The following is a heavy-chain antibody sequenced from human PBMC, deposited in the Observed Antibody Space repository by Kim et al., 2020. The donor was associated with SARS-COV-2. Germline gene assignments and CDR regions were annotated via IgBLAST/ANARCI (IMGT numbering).Heavy chain of an antibody. Sequence: GGSLRLSCAASGFTFRSYSMNWVRQAPGKGLEWVSYITPSGSTTYSADSVRGRFTISRDNARNSLYLQMNNLRAEDTALYYCARAAYSTSPDYWGQGTLDTVSS. CDR1: GFTFRSYS. J-gene: IGHJ4*02. V-gene: IGHV3-48*04. CDR3: ARAAYSTSPDY. D-gene: IGHD6-6*01. CDR2: ITPSGSTT.